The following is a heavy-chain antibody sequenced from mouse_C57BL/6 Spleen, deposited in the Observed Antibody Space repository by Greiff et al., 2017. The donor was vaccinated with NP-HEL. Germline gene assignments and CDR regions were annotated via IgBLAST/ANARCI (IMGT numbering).Heavy chain of an antibody. Sequence: DVKLQESGPGMVKPSQSLSLTCTVTGYSITSGYDWHWIRHFPGNKLEWMGYISYSGSTNYNPSLKSRISITHDTSKNHFFLKLNSVTTEDTATYYCARNDYEEFAYWGQGTLVTVSA. CDR3: ARNDYEEFAY. V-gene: IGHV3-1*01. D-gene: IGHD2-4*01. CDR1: GYSITSGYD. J-gene: IGHJ3*01. CDR2: ISYSGST.